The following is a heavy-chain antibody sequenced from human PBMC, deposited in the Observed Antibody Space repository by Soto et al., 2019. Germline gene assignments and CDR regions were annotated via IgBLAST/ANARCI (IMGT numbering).Heavy chain of an antibody. J-gene: IGHJ4*02. V-gene: IGHV5-51*03. CDR3: ARKGGAYVSIDY. D-gene: IGHD3-16*01. CDR1: GYSFTTYW. CDR2: IYPGDSDT. Sequence: GGSLKITCKGSGYSFTTYWIGWVRLVPGKGLDWMGVIYPGDSDTRYSPSFQGQVTISADKSISTAYLQWGSLEASDTAIYYCARKGGAYVSIDYWGQGTQVTVSA.